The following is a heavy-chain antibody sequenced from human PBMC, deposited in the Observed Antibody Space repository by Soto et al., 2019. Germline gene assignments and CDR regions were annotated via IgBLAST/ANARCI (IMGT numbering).Heavy chain of an antibody. CDR2: ISGSGGST. Sequence: GGSLRLSCAASGFTFSSYAMSWVRQAPGKGLEWVSAISGSGGSTYYADSVKGRFTISGDNSKNTLYLQMNSLRAEDTAVYYCAKDVLYYDFWSGYLNWFDPWGQGTLVTVSS. D-gene: IGHD3-3*01. CDR3: AKDVLYYDFWSGYLNWFDP. V-gene: IGHV3-23*01. CDR1: GFTFSSYA. J-gene: IGHJ5*02.